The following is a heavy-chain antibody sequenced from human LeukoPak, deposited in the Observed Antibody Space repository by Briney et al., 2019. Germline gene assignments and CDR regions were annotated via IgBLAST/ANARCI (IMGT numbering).Heavy chain of an antibody. V-gene: IGHV4-38-2*02. D-gene: IGHD6-13*01. CDR3: ARELAAAGTIDP. J-gene: IGHJ5*02. Sequence: PSETLSLTCTVSGYSISSDYYWGWIRQPPGKGLEWIGNIHHSGSTYYNPSLKSRATISEDTSKNQFSLKLSSVTAADTAVYYCARELAAAGTIDPWGQGTLVTVSS. CDR2: IHHSGST. CDR1: GYSISSDYY.